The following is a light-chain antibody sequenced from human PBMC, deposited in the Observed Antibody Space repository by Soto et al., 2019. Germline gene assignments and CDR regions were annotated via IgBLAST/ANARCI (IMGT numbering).Light chain of an antibody. Sequence: DIQMTQSPSSLSASVGDRVTITCQANQNILNYLNWYQQKPGKAPQLLIYDASNLETGVPSRFSGSGSGTDFTFTISSLQPEDIATYYCQQYDNLPRTVGGGTKVDTK. CDR3: QQYDNLPRT. CDR2: DAS. V-gene: IGKV1-33*01. CDR1: QNILNY. J-gene: IGKJ4*01.